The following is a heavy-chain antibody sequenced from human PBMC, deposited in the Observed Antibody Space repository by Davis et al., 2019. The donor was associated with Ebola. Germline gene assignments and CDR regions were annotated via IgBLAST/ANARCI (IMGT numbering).Heavy chain of an antibody. Sequence: ASVKVSCKASGYTFTSYAMHWVRQAPGQRLEWMGWINAGNGNTKYSQKFQGRVTITADKSTSTAYMELSSLRSEDTAVYYCARNDFWSGGRYGMDVWGQGTTVTVSS. CDR3: ARNDFWSGGRYGMDV. J-gene: IGHJ6*02. CDR1: GYTFTSYA. V-gene: IGHV1-3*01. D-gene: IGHD3-3*01. CDR2: INAGNGNT.